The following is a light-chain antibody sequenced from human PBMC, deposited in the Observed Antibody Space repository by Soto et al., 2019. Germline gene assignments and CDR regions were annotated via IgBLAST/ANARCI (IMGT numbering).Light chain of an antibody. CDR1: QSVSSN. V-gene: IGKV3-15*01. CDR3: QQYNNWPHA. J-gene: IGKJ1*01. CDR2: GAS. Sequence: EIVMTQSPATLSVSPGERATLSCRASQSVSSNLAWYQQKPGQAPRLLIYGASTRATGIPARFSGSGSGTEFTLTISSLQSEDFAVYYCQQYNNWPHAFXQGTKVDIK.